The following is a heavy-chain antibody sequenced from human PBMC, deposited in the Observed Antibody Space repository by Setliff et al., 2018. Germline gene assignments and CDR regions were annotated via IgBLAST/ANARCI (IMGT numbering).Heavy chain of an antibody. V-gene: IGHV1-46*01. CDR2: ISPSGGST. CDR3: ARDPTTYYDILTGSSSRRYGMDV. D-gene: IGHD3-9*01. CDR1: GYTFTSYY. Sequence: ASVKVSCKASGYTFTSYYMHWVRQAPGQGLEWMGIISPSGGSTSYAQKFQGRVTMTRDTSTSTVYMELSSLRSEDTAVYYCARDPTTYYDILTGSSSRRYGMDVWGQGTTVTVSS. J-gene: IGHJ6*02.